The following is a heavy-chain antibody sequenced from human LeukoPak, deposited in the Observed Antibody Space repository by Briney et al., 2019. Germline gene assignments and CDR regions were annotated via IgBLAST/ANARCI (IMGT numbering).Heavy chain of an antibody. Sequence: TASETLSLTCTVSGDSISSSSYFWGWIRQPPGKGLEWIGSIYYTGSTDYTPSLKSRATISADTSKNQFSLKLTSVTAADTAVYYCSSLEVSSSWRYWGQGTLVTVSS. V-gene: IGHV4-39*07. D-gene: IGHD6-13*01. J-gene: IGHJ4*02. CDR3: SSLEVSSSWRY. CDR1: GDSISSSSYF. CDR2: IYYTGST.